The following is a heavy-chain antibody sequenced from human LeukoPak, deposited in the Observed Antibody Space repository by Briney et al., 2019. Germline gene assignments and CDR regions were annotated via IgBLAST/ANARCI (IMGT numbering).Heavy chain of an antibody. CDR3: ARDGARWELLHWFDP. V-gene: IGHV3-64*01. CDR2: ISSNGGST. CDR1: GFTFSSYA. Sequence: GGSLRLSCAASGFTFSSYAMHWVRQAPGKGLEYVSAISSNGGSTYYANSVKGRFAISRDNSKNTLYLQMGSLRSDDTAVYYCARDGARWELLHWFDPWGQGTLVTVSS. D-gene: IGHD1-26*01. J-gene: IGHJ5*02.